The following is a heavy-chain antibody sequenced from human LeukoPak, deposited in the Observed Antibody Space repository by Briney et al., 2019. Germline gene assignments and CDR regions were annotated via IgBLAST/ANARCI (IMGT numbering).Heavy chain of an antibody. CDR3: ARGHYGMDV. Sequence: PGGSLRLSCAASGLTFENHYMSWVRQAPGKGLEWISYIHLSGDSVYYADSVKGRFTISRDNAKTSLNLQMNSLRVEDTAMYYCARGHYGMDVWGQGTTVIVS. J-gene: IGHJ6*02. CDR2: IHLSGDSV. V-gene: IGHV3-11*01. CDR1: GLTFENHY.